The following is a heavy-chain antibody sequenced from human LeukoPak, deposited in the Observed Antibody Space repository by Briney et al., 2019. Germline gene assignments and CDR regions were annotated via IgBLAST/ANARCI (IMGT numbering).Heavy chain of an antibody. CDR3: ARVYTSGWYDGDY. CDR1: GGSMRSHY. D-gene: IGHD6-19*01. CDR2: IYYSGNT. V-gene: IGHV4-59*11. Sequence: SETLSLTCTVSGGSMRSHYWSWIRQPPEKGLEWIGYIYYSGNTNYNPSLKSRITISLDASKSQFSLKLSSVTAADTAVYFCARVYTSGWYDGDYWGQGTLVTVSS. J-gene: IGHJ4*02.